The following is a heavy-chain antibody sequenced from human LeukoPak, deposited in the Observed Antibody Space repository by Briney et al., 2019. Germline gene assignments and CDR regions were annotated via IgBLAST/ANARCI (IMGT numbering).Heavy chain of an antibody. Sequence: SETLSLTCTVSGGSISIYYWSWIRQPPGKGLEWIGYIYYSGSTNYNPSLKSRVTISVDTSKNQFSLKLSSVTAAGTAVYYCARVGPDFGSGYRLYGMDVWGQGTTVTVSS. CDR3: ARVGPDFGSGYRLYGMDV. CDR1: GGSISIYY. V-gene: IGHV4-59*01. D-gene: IGHD3-3*01. J-gene: IGHJ6*02. CDR2: IYYSGST.